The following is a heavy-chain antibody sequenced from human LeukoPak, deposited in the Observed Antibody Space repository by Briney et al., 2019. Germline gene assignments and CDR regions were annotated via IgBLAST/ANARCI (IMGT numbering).Heavy chain of an antibody. CDR2: ISGSGGST. CDR1: GFTFSDYA. CDR3: AKDQSSGNYGTRSFDY. D-gene: IGHD3-10*01. Sequence: GGSLRLSCAVSGFTFSDYAMNWVRQAPGKGLEWVSGISGSGGSTYYADSVKGRFTISRDNSKNTLYLQMSSLRAEDTAVYYCAKDQSSGNYGTRSFDYWGEGTLVTVSS. V-gene: IGHV3-23*01. J-gene: IGHJ4*02.